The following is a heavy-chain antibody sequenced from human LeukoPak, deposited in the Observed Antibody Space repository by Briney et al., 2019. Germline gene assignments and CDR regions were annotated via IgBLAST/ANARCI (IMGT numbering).Heavy chain of an antibody. CDR3: AKNLDTGEDLPY. Sequence: GGSLRLSCAASGFTFSSYAMHWVRQAPGKGLEWVAVISYDGSNKYYADSVKGRFTISRDNSKNTLYLQMNSLRAEDTAVYYCAKNLDTGEDLPYWGQGTLVTVSS. V-gene: IGHV3-30*18. CDR1: GFTFSSYA. CDR2: ISYDGSNK. J-gene: IGHJ4*02. D-gene: IGHD2-8*02.